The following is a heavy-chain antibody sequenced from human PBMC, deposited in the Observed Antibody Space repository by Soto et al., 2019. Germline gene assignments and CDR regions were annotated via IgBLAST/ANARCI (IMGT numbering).Heavy chain of an antibody. D-gene: IGHD3-22*01. V-gene: IGHV1-18*04. CDR2: ISAYNGNT. CDR3: ARVSITMIVVDPDY. J-gene: IGHJ4*02. CDR1: GYTFTSYG. Sequence: ASVKVSCKASGYTFTSYGISWVRQAPGQGLEWMGWISAYNGNTNYAQKLQGRVTMTTDTSTGTAYMELRSLRSDDTAVYYCARVSITMIVVDPDYWGQGTLFTVSS.